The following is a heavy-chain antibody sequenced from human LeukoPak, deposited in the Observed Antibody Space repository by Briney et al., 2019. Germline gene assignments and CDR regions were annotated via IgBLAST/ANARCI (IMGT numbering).Heavy chain of an antibody. CDR1: GFTFSSYS. Sequence: PGGSLRLSCAASGFTFSSYSMNWVRQAPGKGLEWVSSISSSSSYIYYADSVKGRFTISRDNAKNSLYLQMNSLRAEDTAVYYCARDRTTTGTTNWFDPWGQGTVVTVSS. CDR3: ARDRTTTGTTNWFDP. V-gene: IGHV3-21*01. J-gene: IGHJ5*02. D-gene: IGHD1-1*01. CDR2: ISSSSSYI.